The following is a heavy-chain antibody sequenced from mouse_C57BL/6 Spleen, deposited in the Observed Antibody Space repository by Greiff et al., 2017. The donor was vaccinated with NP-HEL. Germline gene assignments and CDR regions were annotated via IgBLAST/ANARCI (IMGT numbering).Heavy chain of an antibody. CDR1: GFTFSSYA. Sequence: EVQLVESGGGLVKPGGSLKLSCAASGFTFSSYAMSWVRQTPEKRLEWVATISDGGSYTYYPDNVKGRFTISRDNAKNNLYLQMSHLKSEDTAMYYCARGGLRRFDYWGQGTTLTVSS. CDR2: ISDGGSYT. V-gene: IGHV5-4*01. J-gene: IGHJ2*01. D-gene: IGHD2-4*01. CDR3: ARGGLRRFDY.